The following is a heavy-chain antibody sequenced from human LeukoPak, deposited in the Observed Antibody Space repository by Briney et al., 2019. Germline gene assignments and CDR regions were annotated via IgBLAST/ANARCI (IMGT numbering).Heavy chain of an antibody. Sequence: NSSETLSLTCAVYGGSFSDYYWSWIRQPPGKGLEWIGSIYYSGSTYYNPSLKSRVTISVDTSKNQFSLKLSSVAAADTAVYYCARQAGIAAAGNYFDYWGQGTLVTVSS. J-gene: IGHJ4*02. D-gene: IGHD6-13*01. CDR1: GGSFSDYY. CDR2: IYYSGST. V-gene: IGHV4-59*05. CDR3: ARQAGIAAAGNYFDY.